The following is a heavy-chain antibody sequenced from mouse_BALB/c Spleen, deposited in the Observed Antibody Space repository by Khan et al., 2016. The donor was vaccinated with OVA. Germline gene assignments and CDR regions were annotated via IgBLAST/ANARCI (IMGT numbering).Heavy chain of an antibody. CDR2: INPSNNYT. J-gene: IGHJ3*01. D-gene: IGHD2-14*01. CDR1: GYTFTSYT. V-gene: IGHV1-4*01. CDR3: VRRGAYSRSDGWFAY. Sequence: QVQLKESGAELARPGASVKMSCKTSGYTFTSYTMHWVRQRPGQAPEWIGHINPSNNYTNYNQNFKDKATLIVDKSSTTAYMQLSSLTSEDSSVYYCVRRGAYSRSDGWFAYWGQGTLVTVSA.